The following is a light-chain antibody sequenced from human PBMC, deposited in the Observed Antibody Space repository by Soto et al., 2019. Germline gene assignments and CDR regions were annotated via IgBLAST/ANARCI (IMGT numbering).Light chain of an antibody. CDR3: MQALQTPLT. CDR2: MGS. J-gene: IGKJ4*01. Sequence: VMAQSPLSLSVTSQVPASISCRSSQQTLHSNGYNYLDWYLQKPGQAPQLLIYMGSNRASGVPDRFSGSGSGTDFTLKISRVEADDVGVYYCMQALQTPLTFGGGTKVDIK. V-gene: IGKV2-28*01. CDR1: QQTLHSNGYNY.